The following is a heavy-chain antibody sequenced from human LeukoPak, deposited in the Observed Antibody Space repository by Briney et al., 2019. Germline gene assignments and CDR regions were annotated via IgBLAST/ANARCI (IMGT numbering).Heavy chain of an antibody. CDR1: GYTFTSYG. Sequence: ASVKVSCKASGYTFTSYGISWVRQAPGQGLEWMGWISAYNGNTNYVQKLQGRVTMTTDTSTSTAYMELRSLRSDDTAVYYCARDRCSGGSCYQVTGGYWGQGTLVTVSS. V-gene: IGHV1-18*01. CDR2: ISAYNGNT. J-gene: IGHJ4*02. D-gene: IGHD2-15*01. CDR3: ARDRCSGGSCYQVTGGY.